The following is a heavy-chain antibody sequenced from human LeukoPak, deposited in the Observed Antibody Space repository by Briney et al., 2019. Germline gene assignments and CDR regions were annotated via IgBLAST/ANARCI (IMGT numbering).Heavy chain of an antibody. J-gene: IGHJ4*01. CDR1: GVSITSINYY. CDR3: ARRNILSGYYHFDY. V-gene: IGHV4-39*01. Sequence: SEALSLTCTVSGVSITSINYYWAWIRQPPGKGLEWIGSLSSGGPTYNNPSLESRPSISANTSSNQLFLKLTSVTAADTAVYFCARRNILSGYYHFDYWGHGTLVTVSS. CDR2: LSSGGPT. D-gene: IGHD3-9*01.